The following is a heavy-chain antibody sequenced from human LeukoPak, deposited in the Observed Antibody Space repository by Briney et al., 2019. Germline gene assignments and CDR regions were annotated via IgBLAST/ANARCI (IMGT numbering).Heavy chain of an antibody. D-gene: IGHD2-15*01. CDR3: AREYCSGGSCRFDY. Sequence: SETLSLTCTVSGGSISSYYWSWIRQPPGKGLEWIGRIYTSGSTNYNPSLKSRVTMSVDTSKNQFSLKLSSVTAADTAVYYCAREYCSGGSCRFDYWGQGTLVTVSS. CDR2: IYTSGST. CDR1: GGSISSYY. J-gene: IGHJ4*02. V-gene: IGHV4-4*07.